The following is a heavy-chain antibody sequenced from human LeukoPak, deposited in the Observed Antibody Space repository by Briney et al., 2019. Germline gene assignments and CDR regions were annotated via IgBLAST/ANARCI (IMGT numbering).Heavy chain of an antibody. CDR1: GFTFSSYG. D-gene: IGHD6-13*01. V-gene: IGHV3-33*01. Sequence: GESLRLSWAASGFTFSSYGMHWVRQAEGKGLEWVAVIWYDGSNKYYADSVKGRFTISRDNSKNTLYLQMNSLRAEDTAVYYCAREQQLVSPSFDYWGQGTLVTVSS. CDR3: AREQQLVSPSFDY. CDR2: IWYDGSNK. J-gene: IGHJ4*02.